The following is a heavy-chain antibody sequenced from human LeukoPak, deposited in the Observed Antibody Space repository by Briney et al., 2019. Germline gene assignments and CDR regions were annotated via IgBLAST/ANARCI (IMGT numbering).Heavy chain of an antibody. Sequence: PGGSLRLSCAASGSTFSSYAMHWVRQAPGKGLEWVAVISYDGSIEYYADSVKGRFTISRDNSKNTLHLQMNSLRVEDTAVYYCARELYYGSGSPGRDWGQGTLVTVSS. D-gene: IGHD3-10*01. CDR1: GSTFSSYA. CDR2: ISYDGSIE. CDR3: ARELYYGSGSPGRD. J-gene: IGHJ4*02. V-gene: IGHV3-30*04.